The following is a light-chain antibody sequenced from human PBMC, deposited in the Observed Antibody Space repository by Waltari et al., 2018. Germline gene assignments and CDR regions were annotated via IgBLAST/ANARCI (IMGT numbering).Light chain of an antibody. CDR1: QSISNF. CDR3: QQRSKWPRT. J-gene: IGKJ1*01. V-gene: IGKV3-11*01. Sequence: EVVLTQSPATLSLSPGERATLSCRASQSISNFLGWYQQNPGRAPRLLLYDASNRATGLQARFSGSGSGTDFTLTISSLASADPALYFCQQRSKWPRTFGQGTKVDIK. CDR2: DAS.